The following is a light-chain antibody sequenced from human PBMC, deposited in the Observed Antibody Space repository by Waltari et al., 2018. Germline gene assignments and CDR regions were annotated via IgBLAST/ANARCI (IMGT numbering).Light chain of an antibody. V-gene: IGLV2-8*01. J-gene: IGLJ2*01. CDR1: SSDVGAYKY. Sequence: QSALTQPPSASGSPGQSVTISCTGTSSDVGAYKYVSWYQHHPGKAPKLMIYEVNKRPSGVPDRFSGSKSGNTASLTVSGLQAEDEADYYCSSYAGSTTWVFGGGTKLTVL. CDR3: SSYAGSTTWV. CDR2: EVN.